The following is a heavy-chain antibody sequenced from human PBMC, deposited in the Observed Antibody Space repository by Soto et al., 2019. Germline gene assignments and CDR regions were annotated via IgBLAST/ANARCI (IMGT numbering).Heavy chain of an antibody. V-gene: IGHV3-33*01. D-gene: IGHD2-15*01. CDR1: GFTFSSYG. J-gene: IGHJ4*02. CDR2: IWYDGSNK. Sequence: QVQLVESGGGVVQPGRSLRLSCAASGFTFSSYGMHWVRQAPGKGLEWVAVIWYDGSNKYYADSVKGRFTISRDNSKNTLYLQMNSLRAEDTAVYYCASVYCSGGSCPFDYWGKGTLVTVSS. CDR3: ASVYCSGGSCPFDY.